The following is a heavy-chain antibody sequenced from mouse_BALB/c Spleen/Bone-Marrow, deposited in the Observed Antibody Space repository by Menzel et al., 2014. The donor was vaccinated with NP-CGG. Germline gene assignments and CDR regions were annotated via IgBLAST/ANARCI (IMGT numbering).Heavy chain of an antibody. Sequence: EVQRVESGGGLVQPGGSLRLSCATSGFTFTDNYMTWVRQPPGKALEWLGFIRNKANGYTTEYSASVKDRFTISRDNSQSILYLQMNTLRAEDSATYYCARDSDWFAYWGQGTLVTVSA. J-gene: IGHJ3*01. CDR3: ARDSDWFAY. CDR1: GFTFTDNY. CDR2: IRNKANGYTT. V-gene: IGHV7-3*02.